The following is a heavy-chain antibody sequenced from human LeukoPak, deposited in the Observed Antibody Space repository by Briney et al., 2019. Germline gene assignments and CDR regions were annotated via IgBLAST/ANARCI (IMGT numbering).Heavy chain of an antibody. CDR1: GFTFSSYA. CDR3: AKEYFDIVLVPAAVATSGYFAY. D-gene: IGHD2-2*01. J-gene: IGHJ4*02. CDR2: ISCSGGST. Sequence: GGSLRLSCAASGFTFSSYAMSWVRQAPGKGLEWVSAISCSGGSTYYECSVKGRFTISRDNSKYTLYLQMNSLRAEDTAVYYCAKEYFDIVLVPAAVATSGYFAYWGQGTLVTVSS. V-gene: IGHV3-23*01.